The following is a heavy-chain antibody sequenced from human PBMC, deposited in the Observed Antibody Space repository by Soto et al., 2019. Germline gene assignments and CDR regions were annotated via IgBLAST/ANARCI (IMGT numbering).Heavy chain of an antibody. CDR2: ISSSSYI. J-gene: IGHJ6*02. V-gene: IGHV3-21*06. CDR3: ARDSVAIPVTTCYYNYGMDV. Sequence: GGSLRLSCAASGFTFSTYSMNWVRQAPGKGLEWVSSISSSSYIYYADSVKGRFTISRDNAKNSLYLQMNSLRAEDTAVYYCARDSVAIPVTTCYYNYGMDVWGQGTTVTVSS. D-gene: IGHD4-4*01. CDR1: GFTFSTYS.